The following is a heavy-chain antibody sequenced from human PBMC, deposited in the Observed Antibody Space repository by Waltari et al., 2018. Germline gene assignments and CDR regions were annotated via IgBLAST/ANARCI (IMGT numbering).Heavy chain of an antibody. CDR2: VHRSGRP. V-gene: IGHV4-4*02. CDR1: GASMSTPDC. J-gene: IGHJ4*02. D-gene: IGHD2-15*01. Sequence: QLKLQESGPGLVKPSGTLSLTCGVLGASMSTPDCGSWVRQPPGKGREWIGQVHRSGRPNYSPSFASRVIMSLDTPNNQFSLKLTSATAADTAVYYCARDRGRGLYLDSWGPGTLVTVSP. CDR3: ARDRGRGLYLDS.